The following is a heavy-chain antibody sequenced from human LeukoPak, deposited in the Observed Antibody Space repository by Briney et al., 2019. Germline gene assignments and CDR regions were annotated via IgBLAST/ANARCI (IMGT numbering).Heavy chain of an antibody. J-gene: IGHJ4*02. CDR1: GFTFSDYY. CDR3: ARGPHRGDGHYYFDY. Sequence: GGSLRLSCAASGFTFSDYYMSWIRQAPGKGLEWVSYISSSGSTIYYADSVKGRFTISRDNSKNTLYLQMNSLRAEDTAVYYCARGPHRGDGHYYFDYWGQGTLVTVSS. CDR2: ISSSGSTI. V-gene: IGHV3-11*01. D-gene: IGHD3-10*01.